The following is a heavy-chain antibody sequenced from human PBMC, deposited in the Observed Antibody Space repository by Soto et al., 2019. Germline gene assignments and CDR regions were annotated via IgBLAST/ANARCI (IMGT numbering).Heavy chain of an antibody. CDR3: VKDNVGVYCSGGSCYFDY. V-gene: IGHV3-9*01. CDR1: GFSLDHYA. J-gene: IGHJ4*02. D-gene: IGHD2-15*01. Sequence: EVHLVESGGGLAQPGRSLRLSCVASGFSLDHYAMHWVRQAPGKGLEWVSGISWDSGVIDYADSVRGRFTISRDNAKHSLSLQMTRLRAEDTALYYCVKDNVGVYCSGGSCYFDYWGQGSLVTVSS. CDR2: ISWDSGVI.